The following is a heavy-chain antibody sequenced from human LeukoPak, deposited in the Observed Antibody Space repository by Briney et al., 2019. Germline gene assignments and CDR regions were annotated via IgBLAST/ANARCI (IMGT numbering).Heavy chain of an antibody. CDR3: ARKVVRGGESSPLDY. D-gene: IGHD3-10*01. V-gene: IGHV3-11*01. J-gene: IGHJ4*02. CDR1: GFTFSNYW. Sequence: GGSLRLSCAASGFTFSNYWMSWIRQAPGKGLEWVSYISSSGSTIYYADSVKGRFTISRDNAKNSLYLQMNSLRAEDTAVYYCARKVVRGGESSPLDYWGQGTLVTVSS. CDR2: ISSSGSTI.